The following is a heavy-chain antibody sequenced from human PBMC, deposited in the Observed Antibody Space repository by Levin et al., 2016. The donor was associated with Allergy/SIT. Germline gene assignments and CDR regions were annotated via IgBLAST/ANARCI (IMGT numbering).Heavy chain of an antibody. J-gene: IGHJ4*02. V-gene: IGHV3-48*02. CDR1: GFTFSSYS. CDR2: ISSSSSTI. Sequence: GGSLRLSCAASGFTFSSYSMNWVRQAPGKGLEWVSYISSSSSTIYYADSVKGRFTISRDNAKNSLYLQMNSLRDEDTAVYYCARETIVVVPAASWGEGITGTTTLLDYWGQGTQVTVSS. D-gene: IGHD2-2*01. CDR3: ARETIVVVPAASWGEGITGTTTLLDY.